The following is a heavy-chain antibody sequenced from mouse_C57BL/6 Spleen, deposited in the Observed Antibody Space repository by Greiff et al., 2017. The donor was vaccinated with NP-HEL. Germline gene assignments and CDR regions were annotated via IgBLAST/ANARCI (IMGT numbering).Heavy chain of an antibody. CDR2: INPSSGYT. CDR3: ARHYGSSSYAMDY. CDR1: GYTFTSYT. Sequence: VQLQQSGAELARPGASVKMSCKASGYTFTSYTMHWVKQRPGQGLEWIGYINPSSGYTKYNQKFKDKATLTADKSSSTAYMQLSSLTSEDSAVYYCARHYGSSSYAMDYWGQGTSVTVSS. D-gene: IGHD1-1*01. V-gene: IGHV1-4*01. J-gene: IGHJ4*01.